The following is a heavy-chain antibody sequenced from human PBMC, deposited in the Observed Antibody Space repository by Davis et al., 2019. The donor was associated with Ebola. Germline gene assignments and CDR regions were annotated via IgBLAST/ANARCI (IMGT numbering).Heavy chain of an antibody. D-gene: IGHD6-13*01. J-gene: IGHJ6*02. CDR2: INHSGST. CDR3: ARGSGSWYYYNILF. V-gene: IGHV4-39*07. Sequence: SETLSLTCTVPGGSVSSGSYYWSWIRQPPGKGLEWIGEINHSGSTNYNPSLKSRVTISVDTSKNQFSLKLSSVTAADTAVYYCARGSGSWYYYNILFWGQGTTVTVSS. CDR1: GGSVSSGSYY.